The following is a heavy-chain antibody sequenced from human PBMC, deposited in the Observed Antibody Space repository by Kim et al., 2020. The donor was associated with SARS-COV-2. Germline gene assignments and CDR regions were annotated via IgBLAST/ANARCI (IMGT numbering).Heavy chain of an antibody. Sequence: GGSLRLSCAASGFTVSSNYMSWVRQAPGKGLEWVSVIYSGGSTYYADSVKGRFTISRDNSKNTLYLQMNSLRAEDTAVYYCARGGKGPSPRSAAFDIWGQGTMVTVSS. CDR2: IYSGGST. J-gene: IGHJ3*02. V-gene: IGHV3-53*01. D-gene: IGHD3-16*02. CDR1: GFTVSSNY. CDR3: ARGGKGPSPRSAAFDI.